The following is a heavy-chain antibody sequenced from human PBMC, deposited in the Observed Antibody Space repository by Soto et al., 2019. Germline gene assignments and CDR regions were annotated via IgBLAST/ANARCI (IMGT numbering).Heavy chain of an antibody. V-gene: IGHV4-30-4*01. CDR1: GGSISSYY. J-gene: IGHJ4*02. CDR3: AREGGNDSSGSHPVY. D-gene: IGHD3-22*01. CDR2: IYYSGST. Sequence: PSETLSLTCTVSGGSISSYYWSWIRQPPGKGLEWIGYIYYSGSTYYNPSLKSRVTISVDTSKNQFSLKLSSVTAADTAVYYCAREGGNDSSGSHPVYWGQGTLVTVSS.